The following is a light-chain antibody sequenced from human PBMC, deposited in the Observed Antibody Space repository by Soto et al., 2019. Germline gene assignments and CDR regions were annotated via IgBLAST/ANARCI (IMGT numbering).Light chain of an antibody. Sequence: QSVLTQPPSVSGAPGQRVTISCTGSSSNIGAGYDVHWYQQLPGTAPKLLIYGNSNRPSGVPDRFSGSKSGTSASLAITGLQAEDEADYYCQSYDNSLSAEVFGGGTKLTVL. CDR1: SSNIGAGYD. CDR3: QSYDNSLSAEV. CDR2: GNS. V-gene: IGLV1-40*01. J-gene: IGLJ2*01.